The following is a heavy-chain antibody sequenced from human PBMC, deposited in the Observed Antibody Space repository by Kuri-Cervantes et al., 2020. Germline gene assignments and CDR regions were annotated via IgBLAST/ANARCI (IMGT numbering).Heavy chain of an antibody. D-gene: IGHD5-24*01. J-gene: IGHJ3*02. CDR3: ARLLGFQLPLRAFDI. Sequence: GESLKISCKGSGYSFTSFWIGWVRQMPGKGLEWMGIIYPDDSDTRYSPSFQGQVTISADKSISTAYLQWSSLKASDTAMYYCARLLGFQLPLRAFDIWGQGTMVTV. V-gene: IGHV5-51*01. CDR1: GYSFTSFW. CDR2: IYPDDSDT.